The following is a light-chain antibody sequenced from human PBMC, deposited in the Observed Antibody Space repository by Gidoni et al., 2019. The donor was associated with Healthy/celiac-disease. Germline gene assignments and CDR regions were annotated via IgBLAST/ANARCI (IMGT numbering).Light chain of an antibody. V-gene: IGLV1-44*01. Sequence: QSVLTHPPSPSLPTGQRVPIACSVSSSTIGSNTVNWYQQLPGTAPKLIIYRNNQLPAGVPDRFSGSKSGTSASLAISGLQSEDEADYYCAAWDDSLNGWVFGGGTKLTVL. CDR3: AAWDDSLNGWV. CDR2: RNN. CDR1: SSTIGSNT. J-gene: IGLJ3*02.